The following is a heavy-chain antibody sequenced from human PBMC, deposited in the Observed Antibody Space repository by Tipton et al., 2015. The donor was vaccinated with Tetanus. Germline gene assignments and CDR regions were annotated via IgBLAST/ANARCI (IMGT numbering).Heavy chain of an antibody. V-gene: IGHV3-11*01. J-gene: IGHJ1*01. Sequence: QLVQSGGGSVKPGGSLRLSCAASGFTFHESYMSWIRQAPGKGLEWVSYISTNGYTIHYADAVKGRFTISRDNGQSSLHLQMTSLRAEDTAVYYCARVFGDYVPNYFEFWGQGTLVSVSS. CDR1: GFTFHESY. CDR3: ARVFGDYVPNYFEF. CDR2: ISTNGYTI. D-gene: IGHD4-17*01.